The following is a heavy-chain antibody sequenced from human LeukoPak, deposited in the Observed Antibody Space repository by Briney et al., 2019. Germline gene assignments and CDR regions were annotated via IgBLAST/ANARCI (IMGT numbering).Heavy chain of an antibody. Sequence: GESLKISCKGSGYSFTSYWIGWVRQMAGKGLEWMGIIYPGDSDTRYSPSFQGQVTISADKSISTAYLQWSSLKASDTAMYYCARSLLAGASFRYYYYMDVWGKGTTVTVSS. V-gene: IGHV5-51*01. D-gene: IGHD1-1*01. J-gene: IGHJ6*03. CDR1: GYSFTSYW. CDR2: IYPGDSDT. CDR3: ARSLLAGASFRYYYYMDV.